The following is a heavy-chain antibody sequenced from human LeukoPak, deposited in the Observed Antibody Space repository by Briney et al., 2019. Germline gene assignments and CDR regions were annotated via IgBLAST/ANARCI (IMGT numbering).Heavy chain of an antibody. V-gene: IGHV3-23*01. Sequence: GGSLRLSCAASGFTFSSHAMSWVRQAPGKGLEWVSAISGSGGSTYYADSVKGRFTISRDNSKNTLYLQMNSLRAEDTAVYYCAKDQLRIVVVPAATLNWGQGTLVTVSS. J-gene: IGHJ4*02. CDR2: ISGSGGST. CDR3: AKDQLRIVVVPAATLN. D-gene: IGHD2-2*01. CDR1: GFTFSSHA.